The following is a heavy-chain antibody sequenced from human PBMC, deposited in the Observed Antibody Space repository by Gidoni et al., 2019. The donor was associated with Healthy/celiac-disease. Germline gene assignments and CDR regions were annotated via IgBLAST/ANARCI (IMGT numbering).Heavy chain of an antibody. D-gene: IGHD3-10*01. J-gene: IGHJ1*01. V-gene: IGHV3-21*01. Sequence: EVQLVESGGGLVKPGGSLRLSCAASGFTFSRYSMHWVRQAPGKGLEWVSSISSSSSYIYYADSVKGRFTISRDNAKNSLYLQMNSLRAEDTAVYYCARGRGLQYYGSGPLAEYFQHWGQGTLVTVSS. CDR3: ARGRGLQYYGSGPLAEYFQH. CDR1: GFTFSRYS. CDR2: ISSSSSYI.